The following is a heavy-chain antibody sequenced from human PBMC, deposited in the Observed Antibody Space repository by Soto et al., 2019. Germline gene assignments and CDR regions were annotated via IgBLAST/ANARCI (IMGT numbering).Heavy chain of an antibody. Sequence: QVQLVQSGAEVKKPGSSVKVSCKATGGTFSSYAISWVRQAPGQGLEWMGGIIPIFGRANYAQKYQGRVTITADDFTSTAYMELSSLRSEDTAVYYCAGDGEYCSGGSCTFDYWGQGTLVTVSS. D-gene: IGHD2-15*01. CDR3: AGDGEYCSGGSCTFDY. CDR1: GGTFSSYA. J-gene: IGHJ4*02. CDR2: IIPIFGRA. V-gene: IGHV1-69*12.